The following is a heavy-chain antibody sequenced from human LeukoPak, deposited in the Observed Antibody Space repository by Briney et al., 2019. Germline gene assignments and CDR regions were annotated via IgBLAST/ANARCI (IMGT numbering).Heavy chain of an antibody. V-gene: IGHV3-30-3*01. CDR3: ARETIVVVPAATPLDY. D-gene: IGHD2-2*01. CDR2: ISYDGSNK. Sequence: GGSLRLSCAASGFTFSSYAMHWVRQAPGKGLEWVAVISYDGSNKYYADSVKGRFTISRDNSKNTLYLQMNSLRAEDTAVYYCARETIVVVPAATPLDYWGQGTLVTVSS. J-gene: IGHJ4*02. CDR1: GFTFSSYA.